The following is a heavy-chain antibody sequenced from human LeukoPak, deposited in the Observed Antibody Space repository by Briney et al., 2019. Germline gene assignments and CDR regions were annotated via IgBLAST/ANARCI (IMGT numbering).Heavy chain of an antibody. Sequence: SETLSLTCAVYSGSFSGYYWSWIRQPPGKGLEWIGEINHSGSTNYNPSLKSRVTISVDTSKNQFSLKLSSVTAADTAVYYCARDHYDSSGYPFDYWGQGTLVTVSS. J-gene: IGHJ4*02. CDR1: SGSFSGYY. V-gene: IGHV4-34*01. D-gene: IGHD3-22*01. CDR2: INHSGST. CDR3: ARDHYDSSGYPFDY.